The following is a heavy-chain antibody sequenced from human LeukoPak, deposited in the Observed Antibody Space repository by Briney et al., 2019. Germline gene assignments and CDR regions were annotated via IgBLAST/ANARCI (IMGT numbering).Heavy chain of an antibody. V-gene: IGHV4-59*01. J-gene: IGHJ6*03. Sequence: SETLSLTCTVSGGSISSYYWSWIRQPPGKGLEWIGYIYYSGSTNYNPSLKSRVTISVDTSKNQFSLKLSSVTAADTAVYYCARSVEGYCSGGSCYYYYSYYMDVWGKGTTVTVSS. D-gene: IGHD2-15*01. CDR1: GGSISSYY. CDR2: IYYSGST. CDR3: ARSVEGYCSGGSCYYYYSYYMDV.